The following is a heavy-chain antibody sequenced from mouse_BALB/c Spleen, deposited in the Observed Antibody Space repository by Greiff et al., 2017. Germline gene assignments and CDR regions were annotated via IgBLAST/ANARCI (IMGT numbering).Heavy chain of an antibody. CDR3: ARGRGRLGTTATRYYAMDY. D-gene: IGHD1-2*01. CDR1: GFTFSSYA. Sequence: EVQLVESGGGLVKPGGSLKLSCAASGFTFSSYAMSWVRQTPEKRLEWVASISSGGSTYYPDSVKGRFTISRDNARNILYLQMSSLRSEDTAMYYCARGRGRLGTTATRYYAMDYWGQGTSVTVSS. J-gene: IGHJ4*01. CDR2: ISSGGST. V-gene: IGHV5-6-5*01.